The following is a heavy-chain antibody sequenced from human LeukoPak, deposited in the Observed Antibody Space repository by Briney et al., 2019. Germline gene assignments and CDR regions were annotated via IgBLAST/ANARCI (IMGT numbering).Heavy chain of an antibody. CDR2: ISSGSSYI. CDR3: ARGSAAGTFDY. V-gene: IGHV3-21*01. J-gene: IGHJ4*02. D-gene: IGHD6-13*01. Sequence: GGSLRLSCAASGLTFSSYSMNWVRQAPGKGLEWVSSISSGSSYIYYADSVKGRFTISRDNAKNSLYLQMNSLRAEDTAVYYCARGSAAGTFDYWGQGTLVTVSS. CDR1: GLTFSSYS.